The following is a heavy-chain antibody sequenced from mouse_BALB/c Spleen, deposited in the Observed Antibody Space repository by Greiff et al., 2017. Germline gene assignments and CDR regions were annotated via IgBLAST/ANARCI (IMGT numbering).Heavy chain of an antibody. J-gene: IGHJ2*01. CDR1: GFNIKDTY. Sequence: EVHLVESGAELVKPGASVKLSCTASGFNIKDTYMHWVKQRPEQGLEWIGRIDPANGNTKYDPKFQGKATITADTSSNTAYLQLSSLTSEDTAVYYCAPHYYGYYYWGQGTTLTVSS. V-gene: IGHV14-3*02. D-gene: IGHD1-2*01. CDR3: APHYYGYYY. CDR2: IDPANGNT.